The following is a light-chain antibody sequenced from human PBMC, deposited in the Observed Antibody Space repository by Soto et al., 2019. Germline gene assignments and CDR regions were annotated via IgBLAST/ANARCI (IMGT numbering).Light chain of an antibody. Sequence: EIVLTQSPGTLSLSPGERATLSCRASHSVSRSYLAWYQQKPGQAPRLLIYGASTRATGIPARFSGSGSGTDFTLTISSLQSEDYAVYYCQQRSNWPPWTFGQGTKVDIK. J-gene: IGKJ1*01. CDR2: GAS. CDR1: HSVSRSY. V-gene: IGKV3D-20*02. CDR3: QQRSNWPPWT.